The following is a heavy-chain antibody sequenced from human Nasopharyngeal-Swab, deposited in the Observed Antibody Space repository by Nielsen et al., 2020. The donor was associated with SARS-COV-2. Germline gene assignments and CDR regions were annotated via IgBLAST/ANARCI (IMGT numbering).Heavy chain of an antibody. CDR2: IDPSDSYT. CDR3: AREHTYGYYYYMDV. Sequence: VRPMPGEGLEWMGRIDPSDSYTNYSPSFQGHVTISADKSISTAYLQWSSLKASDTAMYYCAREHTYGYYYYMDVWGKGTTVTVSS. D-gene: IGHD5-18*01. V-gene: IGHV5-10-1*01. J-gene: IGHJ6*03.